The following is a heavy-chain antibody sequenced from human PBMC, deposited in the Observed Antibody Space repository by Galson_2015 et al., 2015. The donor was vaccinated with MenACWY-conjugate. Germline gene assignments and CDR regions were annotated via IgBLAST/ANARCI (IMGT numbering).Heavy chain of an antibody. CDR2: MNPNSGNT. V-gene: IGHV1-8*01. Sequence: SVKVSCKASGYTFTSYDINWVRQATGQGLEWKGWMNPNSGNTGYAQKFQGRVTMTRNTSISTAYMELSSLRSEDTAVYYCARGGDYDILTGRYYYYMDVWGKGTTVTVSS. D-gene: IGHD3-9*01. J-gene: IGHJ6*03. CDR1: GYTFTSYD. CDR3: ARGGDYDILTGRYYYYMDV.